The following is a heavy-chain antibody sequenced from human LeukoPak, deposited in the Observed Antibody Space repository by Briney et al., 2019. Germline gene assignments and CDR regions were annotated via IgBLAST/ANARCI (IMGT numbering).Heavy chain of an antibody. Sequence: SETLSLTCAVYGGSFSGYYWSWIRQPPGKGLEWIGEINHSGSTNYNPSLKSRVTMSVDTSKNQFSLKLSSVTAADTAVYYCARSHPEYCGGDCYSDLFGYWGQGTLVTVSS. V-gene: IGHV4-34*01. CDR2: INHSGST. J-gene: IGHJ4*02. CDR1: GGSFSGYY. CDR3: ARSHPEYCGGDCYSDLFGY. D-gene: IGHD2-21*02.